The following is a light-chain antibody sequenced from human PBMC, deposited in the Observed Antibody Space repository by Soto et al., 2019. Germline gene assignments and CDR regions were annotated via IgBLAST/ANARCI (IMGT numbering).Light chain of an antibody. CDR2: DAS. CDR1: QSVRSGR. Sequence: EIVLTQSPDTLSLSPGERATLSCRASQSVRSGRLAWYQQKPGQAPRLVIFDASNRASGTPVRFSGSGSGTDFTLTITRLEPEDFAVYYCQEYDDSPPITFGLGTRLEI. CDR3: QEYDDSPPIT. V-gene: IGKV3-20*01. J-gene: IGKJ5*01.